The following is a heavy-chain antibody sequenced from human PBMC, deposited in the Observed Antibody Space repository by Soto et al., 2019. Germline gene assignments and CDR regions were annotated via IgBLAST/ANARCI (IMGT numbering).Heavy chain of an antibody. CDR1: GGSISSDYFY. D-gene: IGHD6-13*01. CDR3: ARRDSSSWYAFDY. V-gene: IGHV4-39*01. Sequence: SETLSLTCTVSGGSISSDYFYWSWIRQPPGKGLEWIGSIYYSGSTYYNPSLKSRVTISVDTSKNQFSLKLSSVTAADTAVYYCARRDSSSWYAFDYWGQGTLVTVSS. CDR2: IYYSGST. J-gene: IGHJ4*02.